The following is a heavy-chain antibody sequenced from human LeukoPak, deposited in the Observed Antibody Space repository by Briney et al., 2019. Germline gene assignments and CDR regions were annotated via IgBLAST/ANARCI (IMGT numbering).Heavy chain of an antibody. Sequence: SETLSLTCTVSGGSISSSSYYWGWIRQPPGKGLEWIGSIYYSGSTYYNPSLKSRVTISVDTSKNQFSLKLSSVTAADTAVYYCARVETYYYGSGSYFFDPWGQGTLVTVSS. J-gene: IGHJ5*02. D-gene: IGHD3-10*01. V-gene: IGHV4-39*07. CDR3: ARVETYYYGSGSYFFDP. CDR2: IYYSGST. CDR1: GGSISSSSYY.